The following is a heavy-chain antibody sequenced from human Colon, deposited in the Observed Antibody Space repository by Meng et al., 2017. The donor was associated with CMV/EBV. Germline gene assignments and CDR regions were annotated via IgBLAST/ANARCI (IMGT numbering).Heavy chain of an antibody. V-gene: IGHV3-23*01. D-gene: IGHD6-13*01. CDR3: TEMGADIAAAAHFDG. J-gene: IGHJ4*02. Sequence: GESLKISCAASGFTFSNFAMSWVRQAPGEGLGWLSVISGSGATTYYAGSVKGRFTISRDNSRNILYLQMTGLRVEDTAVYYCTEMGADIAAAAHFDGWGQGTLVTVSS. CDR2: ISGSGATT. CDR1: GFTFSNFA.